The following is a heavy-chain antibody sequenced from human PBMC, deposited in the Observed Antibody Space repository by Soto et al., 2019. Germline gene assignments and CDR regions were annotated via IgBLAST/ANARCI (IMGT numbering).Heavy chain of an antibody. Sequence: GESLKISCQVSGYRFTNFWIAWVRQMPGKGLECMGIIYPADSDTRYSPSFQGQVTISADKSISTAYLQWSSLKASDTAMYYCARRPPGGIAAAGGMDVWGQGTTVTVSS. CDR1: GYRFTNFW. CDR2: IYPADSDT. CDR3: ARRPPGGIAAAGGMDV. J-gene: IGHJ6*02. D-gene: IGHD6-13*01. V-gene: IGHV5-51*01.